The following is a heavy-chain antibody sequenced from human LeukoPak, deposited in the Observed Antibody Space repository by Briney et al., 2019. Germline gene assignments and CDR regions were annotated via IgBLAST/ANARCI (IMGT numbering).Heavy chain of an antibody. V-gene: IGHV1-69*10. CDR1: GGTFNNYA. CDR2: IIPTLNIA. Sequence: ASVKVSCKATGGTFNNYAISWLRQAPGQGLEWMGRIIPTLNIANYAQKFQGRVTITAVKSTSTAYLELSSLRSEDTAVYYCGYCSGGSCYSRDWFDPWGQGTLVTVSS. D-gene: IGHD2-15*01. CDR3: GYCSGGSCYSRDWFDP. J-gene: IGHJ5*02.